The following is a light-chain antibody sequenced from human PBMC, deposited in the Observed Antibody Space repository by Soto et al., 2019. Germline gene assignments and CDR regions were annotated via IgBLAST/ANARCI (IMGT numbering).Light chain of an antibody. V-gene: IGKV3-15*01. CDR3: QQSNNWPYT. CDR2: GAS. J-gene: IGKJ2*01. CDR1: QSVSTN. Sequence: EIVLTQSPGTLSVSPGERANLSCRASQSVSTNLAWFQQKPGQAPRLLIYGASTRATGIPARFSGSGSGTECTLTINSLQSVDLAVYYCQQSNNWPYTFGQGTKLEV.